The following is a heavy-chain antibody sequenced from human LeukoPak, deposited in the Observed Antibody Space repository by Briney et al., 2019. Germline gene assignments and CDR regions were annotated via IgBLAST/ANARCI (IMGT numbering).Heavy chain of an antibody. CDR1: GFTFSSYA. Sequence: GRSLRLSCAASGFTFSSYAIHWVRQAPGKGLEWVAVISYDGSNKYYADSVKGRFTISRDNSKDTLYLQMNSLRAEDTAVYYCAREEVTMVRGVIDYWGQGTLVTVSS. CDR2: ISYDGSNK. D-gene: IGHD3-10*01. CDR3: AREEVTMVRGVIDY. V-gene: IGHV3-30-3*01. J-gene: IGHJ4*02.